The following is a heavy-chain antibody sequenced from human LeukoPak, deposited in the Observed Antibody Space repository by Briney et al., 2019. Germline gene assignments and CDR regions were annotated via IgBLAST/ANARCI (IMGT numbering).Heavy chain of an antibody. J-gene: IGHJ4*02. V-gene: IGHV3-23*01. CDR3: AKADYYYDSSGYFYYFDY. CDR1: GFTFSSYA. CDR2: ISGSGGST. Sequence: GRSLRVSCAASGFTFSSYAMSWVRQAPGKGLEWVSAISGSGGSTYYADSVKGRFTISRDNSKNTLYLQMNSLRAEDTAVYYCAKADYYYDSSGYFYYFDYWGQGTLVTVSS. D-gene: IGHD3-22*01.